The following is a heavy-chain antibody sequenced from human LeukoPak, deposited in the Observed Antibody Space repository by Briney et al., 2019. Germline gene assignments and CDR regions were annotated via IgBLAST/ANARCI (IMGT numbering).Heavy chain of an antibody. CDR3: TKSRSSWSDDTFDI. CDR2: ISIGGTYI. J-gene: IGHJ3*02. Sequence: NPGGSLRLSCAASGFTFSGYGMFSVRQAPGKGLEWLSSISIGGTYIYYADSVKGRFTISRNNAKNSLYLQMNSLRADDTAVYYCTKSRSSWSDDTFDIWGQGTMVTVSS. CDR1: GFTFSGYG. V-gene: IGHV3-21*01. D-gene: IGHD6-13*01.